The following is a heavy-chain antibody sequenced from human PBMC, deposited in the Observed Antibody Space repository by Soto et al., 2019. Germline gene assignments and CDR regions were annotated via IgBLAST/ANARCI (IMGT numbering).Heavy chain of an antibody. CDR1: GYTFTSYD. CDR2: MNPNSGNT. J-gene: IGHJ4*02. Sequence: ASVKVSCQASGYTFTSYDINWLRQATGQGLEWMGCMNPNSGNTGYAQKFQGRVTMTRNTSIGTAYMELSSLRSEDTAVYYCARIPAARPPFDDYWGQGTLVTVLL. CDR3: ARIPAARPPFDDY. V-gene: IGHV1-8*01. D-gene: IGHD2-2*01.